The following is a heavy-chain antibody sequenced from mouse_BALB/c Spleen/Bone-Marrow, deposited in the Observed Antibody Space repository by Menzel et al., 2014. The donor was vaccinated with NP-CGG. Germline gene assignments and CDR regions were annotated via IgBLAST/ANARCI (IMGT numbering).Heavy chain of an antibody. D-gene: IGHD4-1*01. CDR3: ARTGLFGY. V-gene: IGHV1-82*01. Sequence: QVQLQQSGPELVKPGASVKISCKASGYAFSISWMNWVKQRPGQGLEWIGRIYPGDGDTNYNGKFKGKATLTADKSSSTAYMQLSSLTSLDSAVYFCARTGLFGYWGQGTLVTVSA. J-gene: IGHJ3*01. CDR2: IYPGDGDT. CDR1: GYAFSISW.